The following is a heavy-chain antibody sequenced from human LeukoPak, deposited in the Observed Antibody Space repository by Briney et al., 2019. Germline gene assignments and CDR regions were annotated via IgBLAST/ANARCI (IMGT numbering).Heavy chain of an antibody. D-gene: IGHD3-22*01. Sequence: GGSLRLSCAASGFTFSSYSMNWVRQAPGKGLEWVSYISSSSSYIYYADSVKGRFTISRDNAKNSLYLQMNSLRAEDTAVYYCARDGDGGTMIVVAGDFDYWGQGTLVTVSS. V-gene: IGHV3-21*05. CDR3: ARDGDGGTMIVVAGDFDY. J-gene: IGHJ4*02. CDR1: GFTFSSYS. CDR2: ISSSSSYI.